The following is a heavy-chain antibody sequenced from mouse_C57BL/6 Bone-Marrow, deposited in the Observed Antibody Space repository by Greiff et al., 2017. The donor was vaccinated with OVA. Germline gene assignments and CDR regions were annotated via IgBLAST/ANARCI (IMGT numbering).Heavy chain of an antibody. Sequence: VQLQQSGPELVKPGASVKIPCKASGYTFTDYNMDWVKQSHGKSLEWIGDINPNHGGTIYNQKFKGKATLTVDKSSSTAYMELRSLTSEDTAVYYCARGGYYYAMDYGGQGTSVTVSS. CDR2: INPNHGGT. J-gene: IGHJ4*01. CDR3: ARGGYYYAMDY. V-gene: IGHV1-18*01. CDR1: GYTFTDYN.